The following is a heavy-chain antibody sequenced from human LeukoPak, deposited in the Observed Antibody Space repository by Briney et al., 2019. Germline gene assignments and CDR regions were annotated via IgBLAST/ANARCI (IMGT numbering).Heavy chain of an antibody. CDR2: ISISSSYI. CDR1: GFTFSSYS. Sequence: GGSLRLSCAASGFTFSSYSMNWVRQAPGKGLEWVSSISISSSYIYYADSVKGRFTISRDIAKNSLYLQMNSLRANDTAVYYCSRAYACGGDCYSFRIGWFDPWGQGNLVTVSS. CDR3: SRAYACGGDCYSFRIGWFDP. J-gene: IGHJ5*02. D-gene: IGHD2-21*02. V-gene: IGHV3-21*04.